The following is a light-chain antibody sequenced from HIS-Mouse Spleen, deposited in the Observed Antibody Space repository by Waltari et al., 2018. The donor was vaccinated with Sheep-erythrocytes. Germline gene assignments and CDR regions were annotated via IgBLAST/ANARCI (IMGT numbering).Light chain of an antibody. J-gene: IGLJ1*01. CDR1: ALPTKY. V-gene: IGLV3-10*01. Sequence: SYELTQPPSVSVSPGQTARITCSGDALPTKYAYWYQQKSGQAPVLVIYEDSKRPPGIPERFAGSSSGTMATLTISGAQVEDEADYYCYSTDSSGNHRVFGTGTKVTVL. CDR2: EDS. CDR3: YSTDSSGNHRV.